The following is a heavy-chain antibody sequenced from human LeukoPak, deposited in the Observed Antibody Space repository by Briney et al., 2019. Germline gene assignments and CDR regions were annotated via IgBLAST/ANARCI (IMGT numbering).Heavy chain of an antibody. D-gene: IGHD4-17*01. CDR1: GYTFTNYG. V-gene: IGHV1-46*01. CDR2: INPSDGGA. CDR3: ARQAVTSGWYFDY. Sequence: ASVKVSCKASGYTFTNYGLNWVRQAPGQGLEWMGIINPSDGGASYTQKFQGRVTMTRDTSTSTVYMDLSSLRSEDTAVYYCARQAVTSGWYFDYWGQGTLVTVSS. J-gene: IGHJ4*02.